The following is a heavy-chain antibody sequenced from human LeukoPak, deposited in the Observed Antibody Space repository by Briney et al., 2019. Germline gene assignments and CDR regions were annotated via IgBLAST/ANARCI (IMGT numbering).Heavy chain of an antibody. V-gene: IGHV4-34*01. Sequence: SETLSLTRAVYGGSFSGYYWSWIRQPPGKGLEWIGEINHSGSTNYNPSLKSRVTISVDTSKNQFSLKLSSVTAADTAVYYCARGRFLEWLLPRGWFDPWGQGTLVTVSS. D-gene: IGHD3-3*01. CDR1: GGSFSGYY. CDR2: INHSGST. CDR3: ARGRFLEWLLPRGWFDP. J-gene: IGHJ5*02.